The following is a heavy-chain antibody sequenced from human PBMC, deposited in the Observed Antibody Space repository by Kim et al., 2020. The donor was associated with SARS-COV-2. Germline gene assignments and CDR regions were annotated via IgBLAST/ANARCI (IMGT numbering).Heavy chain of an antibody. V-gene: IGHV3-48*02. D-gene: IGHD3-16*01. J-gene: IGHJ3*02. CDR3: VRDRMGGAFDI. Sequence: GGSLRLSCATSGFTFSAYDMNWVRQAPGKGLEWLSFITKSSATIYYAGSVQGRFTISRDNAKNSLYLQMNSLRDEDTALYYCVRDRMGGAFDIWGQGTMVTVSS. CDR1: GFTFSAYD. CDR2: ITKSSATI.